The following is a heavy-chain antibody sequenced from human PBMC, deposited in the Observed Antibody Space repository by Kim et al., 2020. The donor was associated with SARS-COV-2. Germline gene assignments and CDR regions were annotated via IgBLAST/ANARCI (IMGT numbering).Heavy chain of an antibody. Sequence: GGSLRLSCAASGFTFSSYAMHWVRQAPGKGLEWVAVISYDGSNKYYADSVKGRFTISRDNSKNTLYLQMNSLRAEDTAVYYCARDRTPTRLFFDYWGQGTLVTVSS. J-gene: IGHJ4*02. D-gene: IGHD2-2*01. CDR3: ARDRTPTRLFFDY. CDR2: ISYDGSNK. V-gene: IGHV3-30*04. CDR1: GFTFSSYA.